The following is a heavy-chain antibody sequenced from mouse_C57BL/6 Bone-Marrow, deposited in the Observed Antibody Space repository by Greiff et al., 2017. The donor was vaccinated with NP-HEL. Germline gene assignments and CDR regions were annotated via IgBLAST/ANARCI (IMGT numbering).Heavy chain of an antibody. CDR2: IYPSDSET. CDR3: ARSSDSSSYYFDY. Sequence: QVQLKQPGAELVRPGSSVKLSCKASGYTFTSYWMDWVKQRPGQGLEWIGNIYPSDSETHYNQTFKDKATLTVDKSSSTAYMQLSSLTSEDSAVYYCARSSDSSSYYFDYWGQGTTLTVSS. D-gene: IGHD1-1*01. CDR1: GYTFTSYW. J-gene: IGHJ2*01. V-gene: IGHV1-61*01.